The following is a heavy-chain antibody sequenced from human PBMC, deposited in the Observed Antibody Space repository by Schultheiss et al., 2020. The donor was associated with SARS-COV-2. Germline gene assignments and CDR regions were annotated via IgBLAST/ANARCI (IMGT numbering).Heavy chain of an antibody. CDR3: ARGGDGDYAWFDP. CDR1: GGSISSGGYY. CDR2: IYYSGST. D-gene: IGHD4-17*01. Sequence: SETLSLTCTVSGGSISSGGYYWSWIRQHPGKGLEWIGYIYYSGSTYYNPSLKSRVTISVDTSKNQFSLKLSSVTAADTAVYYCARGGDGDYAWFDPWGQGTLVTVSS. J-gene: IGHJ5*02. V-gene: IGHV4-31*03.